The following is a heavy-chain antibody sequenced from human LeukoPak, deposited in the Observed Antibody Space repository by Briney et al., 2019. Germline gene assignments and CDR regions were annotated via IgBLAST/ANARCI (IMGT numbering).Heavy chain of an antibody. CDR3: ARELIGGQYYYFDY. J-gene: IGHJ4*02. D-gene: IGHD2-15*01. CDR1: GYTFTSYY. Sequence: GASVRASCKASGYTFTSYYIHWVRQAPGQGLEWMGIINPSDASISYAQKFQGRVTMTRDTSTSTVYMELSSLRSEDTAIYYCARELIGGQYYYFDYWGQGTLVTVSS. V-gene: IGHV1-46*01. CDR2: INPSDASI.